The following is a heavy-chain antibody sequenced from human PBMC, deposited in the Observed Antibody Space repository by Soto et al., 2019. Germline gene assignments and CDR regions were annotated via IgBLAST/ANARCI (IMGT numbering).Heavy chain of an antibody. J-gene: IGHJ6*02. CDR1: GYTFTSYV. Sequence: AASVKVSCKTSGYTFTSYVINWVRQAPGQGLEWMGFSTHTGNTKYAQKFQGRVSLTTDTSTTTAYLELRGLRSDDTAVYYCARKALAVGGLSYYGMDVWGPGTTVTVSS. CDR3: ARKALAVGGLSYYGMDV. CDR2: STHTGNT. V-gene: IGHV1-18*01. D-gene: IGHD6-19*01.